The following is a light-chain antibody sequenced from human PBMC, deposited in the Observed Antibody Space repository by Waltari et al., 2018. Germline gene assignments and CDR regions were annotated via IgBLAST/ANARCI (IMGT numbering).Light chain of an antibody. J-gene: IGKJ2*01. CDR2: GAS. CDR1: QSVSNKY. CDR3: QQYGSSPPYT. Sequence: EIVLTQSPGTLSLSPGERATLSCRASQSVSNKYLAWYQRRPGQAPRLLIYGASSRAAGIPDRFSGSGSGTDFTLTISRLEPEDFAVYYCQQYGSSPPYTFGQGTKLEIK. V-gene: IGKV3-20*01.